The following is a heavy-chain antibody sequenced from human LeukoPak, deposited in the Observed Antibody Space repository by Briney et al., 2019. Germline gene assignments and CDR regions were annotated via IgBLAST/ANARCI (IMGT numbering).Heavy chain of an antibody. D-gene: IGHD5-18*01. CDR1: GFTLMNYA. CDR3: ARDVVDTAMVTGAFDI. CDR2: IKQDGSEK. Sequence: GGSLRLSCEASGFTLMNYAMSWVRQAPGKGLEWVANIKQDGSEKYYVDSVKGRFTISRDNAKNSLYLQMNSLRAEDTAVYYCARDVVDTAMVTGAFDIWGQGTMVTVSS. V-gene: IGHV3-7*01. J-gene: IGHJ3*02.